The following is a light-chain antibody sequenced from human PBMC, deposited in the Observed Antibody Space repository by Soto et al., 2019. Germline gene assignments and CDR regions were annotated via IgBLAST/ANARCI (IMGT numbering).Light chain of an antibody. CDR1: SRDVGGYNY. Sequence: QSVLTQPPSASGSPGQSVTISCTGTSRDVGGYNYVSWYQQHPGQAPKLMIYEVNKRPSRVPDRFSGSKSGHTASLTVSGLQAEDEADYYCSSYAGSNSYVFGTGTKVTVL. CDR3: SSYAGSNSYV. V-gene: IGLV2-8*01. J-gene: IGLJ1*01. CDR2: EVN.